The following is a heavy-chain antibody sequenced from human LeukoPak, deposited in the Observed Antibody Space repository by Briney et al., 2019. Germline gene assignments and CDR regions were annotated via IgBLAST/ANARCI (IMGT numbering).Heavy chain of an antibody. CDR1: GFTFSSYA. V-gene: IGHV3-30*04. D-gene: IGHD5-18*01. J-gene: IGHJ6*02. CDR3: ARDAAMVTGHYYYYYGMDV. Sequence: GGSLRLSCAASGFTFSSYAMHWVRQAPGKGLEWVAVISYDGSNKYYADSVKGRFTISRDNPKNTLYLQMNSLRAEDTAVYYCARDAAMVTGHYYYYYGMDVWGQGTTVTVSS. CDR2: ISYDGSNK.